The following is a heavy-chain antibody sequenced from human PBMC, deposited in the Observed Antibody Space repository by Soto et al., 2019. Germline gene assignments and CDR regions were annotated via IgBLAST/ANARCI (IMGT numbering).Heavy chain of an antibody. Sequence: GGSLRLSCDVSGFTFSTYGMHWVRQAPGKGLEWVAVISYDGSDRNYADSVRGRFTISRDNSMNTLYLQMNSLRADDTAIYYCAKDLHWFAMDVWGQGTTVTVSS. CDR3: AKDLHWFAMDV. CDR1: GFTFSTYG. CDR2: ISYDGSDR. V-gene: IGHV3-30*18. D-gene: IGHD3-10*01. J-gene: IGHJ6*02.